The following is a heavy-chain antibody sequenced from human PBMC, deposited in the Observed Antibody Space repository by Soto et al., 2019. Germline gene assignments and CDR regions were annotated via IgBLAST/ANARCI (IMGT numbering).Heavy chain of an antibody. CDR2: IYSGGST. CDR3: ARDRYWGSYRYTDAFDI. D-gene: IGHD3-16*02. Sequence: LGGSLRLSCAASGFTVSSNYMSWVRQAPGKGLEWVSVIYSGGSTYYADSVKGRFTISRDNSKNTLYLQMNSLRAEDTAVYYCARDRYWGSYRYTDAFDIWGQGTMVTVS. J-gene: IGHJ3*02. V-gene: IGHV3-66*01. CDR1: GFTVSSNY.